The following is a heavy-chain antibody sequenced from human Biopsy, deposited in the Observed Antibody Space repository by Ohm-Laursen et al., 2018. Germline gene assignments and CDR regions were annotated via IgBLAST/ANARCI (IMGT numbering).Heavy chain of an antibody. V-gene: IGHV4-59*08. CDR2: ISYTGYT. CDR3: ARGSNDFGGLYFPR. CDR1: GGFISTYY. J-gene: IGHJ4*02. D-gene: IGHD4-23*01. Sequence: GTLSLTCTVSGGFISTYYWNWIRQPAGKGLEWIGHISYTGYTSYNASLKSRVTISVDTSRNHFSLRLTSLAAADTAVYYCARGSNDFGGLYFPRWGQGTLLTVSS.